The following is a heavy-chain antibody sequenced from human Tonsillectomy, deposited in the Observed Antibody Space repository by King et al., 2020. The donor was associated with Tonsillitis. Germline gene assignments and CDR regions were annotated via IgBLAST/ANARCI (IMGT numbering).Heavy chain of an antibody. CDR3: ARGDVAAAGTARGYYHGMDV. CDR1: GGSFSGYY. Sequence: VQLQQWGAGLLKPSETLSLTCAVYGGSFSGYYWSWIRQPPGKGLEWIGEINHSGSTNHNPSLKSRVTISGDTSKNQFSLKLRSVTAADRAVYYCARGDVAAAGTARGYYHGMDVWGQGTTVTVSS. D-gene: IGHD6-13*01. CDR2: INHSGST. J-gene: IGHJ6*02. V-gene: IGHV4-34*01.